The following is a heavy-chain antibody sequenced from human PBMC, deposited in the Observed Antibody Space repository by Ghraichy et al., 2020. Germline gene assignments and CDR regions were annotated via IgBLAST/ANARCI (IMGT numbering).Heavy chain of an antibody. CDR2: IQKDGSEG. V-gene: IGHV3-7*03. CDR1: GFTFSSYW. Sequence: LSLTCAASGFTFSSYWMSWVRQSPGKGLEWVANIQKDGSEGYYVDSVRGRFTISRDNARDSQHLQMNSLRVEDTGLYFCARGEYSSGWYPDAFDFWGRGIMVTVSS. CDR3: ARGEYSSGWYPDAFDF. D-gene: IGHD6-19*01. J-gene: IGHJ3*01.